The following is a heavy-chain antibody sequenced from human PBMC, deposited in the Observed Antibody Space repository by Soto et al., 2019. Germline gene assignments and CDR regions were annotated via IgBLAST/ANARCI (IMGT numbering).Heavy chain of an antibody. CDR3: AKGFFFQAEDGIRDTVPVSAFLLNRSSDL. J-gene: IGHJ2*01. V-gene: IGHV3-23*01. CDR2: IRDSSGGT. D-gene: IGHD2-15*01. Sequence: EQGLECVPGIRDSSGGTYYADSVKFRFTISRYNSKNTLYLQMNSLRVEDTAVYYCAKGFFFQAEDGIRDTVPVSAFLLNRSSDL.